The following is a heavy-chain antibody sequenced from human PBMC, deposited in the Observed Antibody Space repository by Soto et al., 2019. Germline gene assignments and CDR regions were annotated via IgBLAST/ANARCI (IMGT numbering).Heavy chain of an antibody. J-gene: IGHJ5*02. CDR3: ARVNDYGDYVNWFDP. V-gene: IGHV4-59*01. CDR1: GGSISSYY. D-gene: IGHD4-17*01. Sequence: QVQLQESGPGLVKPSETLSLTCTVSGGSISSYYWSWIRQPPGQGLEWIGYIYYSGSTNYNPSLKSRVPISVDASKNQFSLKLSAVTAADTAVYYCARVNDYGDYVNWFDPWGQGTLVTVSS. CDR2: IYYSGST.